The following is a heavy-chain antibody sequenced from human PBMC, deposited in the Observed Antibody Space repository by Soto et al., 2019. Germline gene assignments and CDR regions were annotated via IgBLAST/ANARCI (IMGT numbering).Heavy chain of an antibody. CDR3: AKDLGPLKLLSYVFYGLDV. D-gene: IGHD1-26*01. Sequence: GGSLRLSCNASGFTVSSSYMSWVRQAPGMGLEWVAVIESGGTAHYADSVKGRFTISRDNPNNIIYLQLHTLRAEDTAVYYCAKDLGPLKLLSYVFYGLDVWGQGTTVTV. CDR2: IESGGTA. J-gene: IGHJ6*02. CDR1: GFTVSSSY. V-gene: IGHV3-53*01.